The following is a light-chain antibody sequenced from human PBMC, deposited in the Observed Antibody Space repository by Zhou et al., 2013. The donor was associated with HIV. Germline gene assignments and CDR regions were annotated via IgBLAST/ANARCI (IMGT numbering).Light chain of an antibody. CDR3: QQYGYSPYT. Sequence: EVVMTQSPDTLSVSPGERVTLSCRASQSVGIHLAWYQQKPGQAPRLLIYGASSRATGIPARFSGGGSGTEFTLTISSLQSEDFAVYYCQQYGYSPYTFGQGTKLEIK. CDR1: QSVGIH. V-gene: IGKV3-15*01. CDR2: GAS. J-gene: IGKJ2*01.